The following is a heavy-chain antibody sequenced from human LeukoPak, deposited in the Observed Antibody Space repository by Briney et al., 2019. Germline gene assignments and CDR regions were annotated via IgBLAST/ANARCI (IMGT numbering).Heavy chain of an antibody. CDR2: IKQDGSEK. CDR3: ARPLGRVKENAFDI. V-gene: IGHV3-7*03. Sequence: GGSLRLSCAASGFTFSNYWMSWVRQAPGKGLEWVANIKQDGSEKYYVDPVEGRFTISRDNAQNSLYLQMNSLRAEDTAVYYCARPLGRVKENAFDIWGQGTMVTVSS. D-gene: IGHD2-21*01. J-gene: IGHJ3*02. CDR1: GFTFSNYW.